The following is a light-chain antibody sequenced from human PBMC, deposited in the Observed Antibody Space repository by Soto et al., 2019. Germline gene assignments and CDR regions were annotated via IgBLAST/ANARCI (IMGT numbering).Light chain of an antibody. CDR2: GAS. V-gene: IGKV3-20*01. CDR1: QSVSSSF. CDR3: QQYDISPIT. Sequence: EIVLTQSPGTLSLSPGERATLCCRASQSVSSSFLAWYQQKPGQAPRLLIYGASSRATGIPDRFSGSGSGTDFTLTISRLETEDFAVYFCQQYDISPITFGQGTRLGIK. J-gene: IGKJ5*01.